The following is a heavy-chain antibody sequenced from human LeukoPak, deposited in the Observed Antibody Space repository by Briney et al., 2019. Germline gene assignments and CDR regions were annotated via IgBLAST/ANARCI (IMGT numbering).Heavy chain of an antibody. CDR1: GFSLRSYW. Sequence: PGGSLRLSCSASGFSLRSYWMHWVRQPPGKGLVWVSRINSDGTTTTYADSVKGRFTVTRDNAKNTLFLQMNSLRAEDTAVYYCAKGEYNDHDAFDIWGQGTMVTVSS. V-gene: IGHV3-74*01. CDR3: AKGEYNDHDAFDI. D-gene: IGHD1-1*01. J-gene: IGHJ3*02. CDR2: INSDGTTT.